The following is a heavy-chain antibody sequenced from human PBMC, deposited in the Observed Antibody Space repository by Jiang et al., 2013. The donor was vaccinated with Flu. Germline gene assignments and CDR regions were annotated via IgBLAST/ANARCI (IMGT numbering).Heavy chain of an antibody. CDR2: INPSGGST. CDR3: AKQSSGWGGGYEYFQH. CDR1: GGTFSSYA. V-gene: IGHV1-46*01. D-gene: IGHD6-19*01. J-gene: IGHJ1*01. Sequence: GAEVKKPGSSVKVSCKASGGTFSSYAISWVRQAPGQGLEWMGIINPSGGSTSYAQKFQGRVTMTRDTSTSTVYMELSSLRSEDTAVYYCAKQSSGWGGGYEYFQHWGQGTLVTVSS.